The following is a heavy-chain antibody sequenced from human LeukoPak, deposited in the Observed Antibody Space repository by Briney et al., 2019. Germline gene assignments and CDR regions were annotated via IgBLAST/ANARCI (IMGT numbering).Heavy chain of an antibody. CDR3: ARDRRRGYSYGLVDY. D-gene: IGHD5-18*01. CDR2: ISYDGSNK. J-gene: IGHJ4*02. V-gene: IGHV3-30-3*01. CDR1: GFTFSSYA. Sequence: PGGSLRLSCAASGFTFSSYAMHWVRQAPGKGLEWVAVISYDGSNKYYADSVKGRFTISRDNSKNTLYLQMNSLRAEDTAVYYCARDRRRGYSYGLVDYWGQRTLVTVSS.